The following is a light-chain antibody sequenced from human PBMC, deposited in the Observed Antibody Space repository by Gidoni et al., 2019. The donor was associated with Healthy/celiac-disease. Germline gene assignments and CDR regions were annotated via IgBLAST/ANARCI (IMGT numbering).Light chain of an antibody. V-gene: IGKV4-1*01. CDR2: WAS. J-gene: IGKJ2*01. Sequence: DIVMTQSPDSLAVSLGERATINCKSSQNVSYTSNNKSYLAWYQQKPGQPPKLLIYWASTRESGVPDRFSGSGSGTDFTLTIGTLQAEDVALYYCQQYFSAPFTFGQGTKLEIK. CDR3: QQYFSAPFT. CDR1: QNVSYTSNNKSY.